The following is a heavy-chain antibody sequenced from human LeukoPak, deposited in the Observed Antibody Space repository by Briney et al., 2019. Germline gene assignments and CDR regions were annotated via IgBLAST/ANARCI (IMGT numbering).Heavy chain of an antibody. D-gene: IGHD5-12*01. Sequence: ASVEVSCKASGYTFTGYYMHWVRQAPGQGLEWMGWINPNSGGTNYAQKFQGRVTMTRDTSISTAYMELSRLRSDDTAVYYCARGRQNIVATILRSNWFDPWGQGTLVTVSS. J-gene: IGHJ5*02. CDR1: GYTFTGYY. V-gene: IGHV1-2*02. CDR2: INPNSGGT. CDR3: ARGRQNIVATILRSNWFDP.